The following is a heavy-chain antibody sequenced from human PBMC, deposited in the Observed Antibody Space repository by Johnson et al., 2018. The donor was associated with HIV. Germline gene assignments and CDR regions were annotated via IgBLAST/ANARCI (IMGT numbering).Heavy chain of an antibody. CDR2: IKSKTDGGTT. D-gene: IGHD3-10*01. CDR1: GFTFSNAW. Sequence: VQLVESGGGVVQPGRSLRLSCAASGFTFSNAWMSWVRQAPGKGLEWVGRIKSKTDGGTTDYAAPVKGRFTISRDDSKNTLYLQMNSLKTEDTAVYYCTTDLELAGLWFGELWDDAFDICGQGTMVTVSS. CDR3: TTDLELAGLWFGELWDDAFDI. V-gene: IGHV3-15*01. J-gene: IGHJ3*02.